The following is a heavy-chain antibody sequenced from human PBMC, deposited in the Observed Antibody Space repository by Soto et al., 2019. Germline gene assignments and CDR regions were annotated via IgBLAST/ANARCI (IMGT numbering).Heavy chain of an antibody. J-gene: IGHJ6*02. D-gene: IGHD6-19*01. Sequence: GGSLRLSCAASGFTFNIYAMTWVRQAPGKGLEWVGRSRSKPNSYITEYAASVKGRFTISRDESKNSVYLQMEGLKTEDTAIYLCASHTVSAILPAMDVWGQGTAVTVSS. CDR3: ASHTVSAILPAMDV. CDR1: GFTFNIYA. CDR2: SRSKPNSYIT. V-gene: IGHV3-72*01.